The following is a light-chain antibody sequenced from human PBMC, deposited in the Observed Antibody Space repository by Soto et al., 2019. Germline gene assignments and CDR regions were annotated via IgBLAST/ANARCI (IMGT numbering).Light chain of an antibody. Sequence: QSALTQPPSVSGAPGQRVTISCTGSSSNIGAGYDVHWYQQLPGTAPKLLIYGNSNRPSGVPDRFSGSKSGTSASLAITGLQAEDEAYYYCQSYDSSLSGSYVLATGPKVAV. J-gene: IGLJ1*01. V-gene: IGLV1-40*01. CDR2: GNS. CDR1: SSNIGAGYD. CDR3: QSYDSSLSGSYV.